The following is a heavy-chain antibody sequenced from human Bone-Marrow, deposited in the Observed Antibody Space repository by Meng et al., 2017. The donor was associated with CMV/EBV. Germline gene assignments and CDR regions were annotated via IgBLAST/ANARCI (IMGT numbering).Heavy chain of an antibody. J-gene: IGHJ4*02. V-gene: IGHV3-13*01. Sequence: GESLKISCAASGFTFSSYDMHWVRQATGKGLEWVSAIGTAGDTYYPGSVKDRFTISRENAKNSLYLQMNSLRAGDTAVYYCTKDIRGSSGGEWGQGTLVTVSS. CDR3: TKDIRGSSGGE. CDR1: GFTFSSYD. CDR2: IGTAGDT. D-gene: IGHD6-25*01.